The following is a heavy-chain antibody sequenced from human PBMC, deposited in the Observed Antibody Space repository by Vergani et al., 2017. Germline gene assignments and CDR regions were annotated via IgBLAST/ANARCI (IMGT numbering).Heavy chain of an antibody. CDR3: ARVIRSITSGSYSYYYYYGMDV. Sequence: QVQLQESGPGLVKPSQTLSLTCTVSGGSISSGSYYWSWIRQPAGKGLEWIGRIYTSGSTNYNPSLKSRVTISVDTSKNQFSLKLSSVTAADTAVYYCARVIRSITSGSYSYYYYYGMDVWGQGTTVTVSS. J-gene: IGHJ6*02. D-gene: IGHD1-26*01. V-gene: IGHV4-61*02. CDR1: GGSISSGSYY. CDR2: IYTSGST.